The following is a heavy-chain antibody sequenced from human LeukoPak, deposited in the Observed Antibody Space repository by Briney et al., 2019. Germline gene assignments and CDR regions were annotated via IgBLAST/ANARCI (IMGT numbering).Heavy chain of an antibody. J-gene: IGHJ4*02. V-gene: IGHV4-39*07. CDR2: INHSGST. CDR1: GGSISSSSYY. Sequence: SETLSLTCTVSGGSISSSSYYWGWIRQPPGKGLEWIGEINHSGSTNYSPSLKSRVTISVDTSKNQFSLKLSSVTAADTAVYYCARVPGAYCGGDCSYYFDYWGQGTLVTVSS. D-gene: IGHD2-21*02. CDR3: ARVPGAYCGGDCSYYFDY.